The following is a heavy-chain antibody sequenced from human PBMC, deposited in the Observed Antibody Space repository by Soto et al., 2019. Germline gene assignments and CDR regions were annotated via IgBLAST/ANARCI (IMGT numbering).Heavy chain of an antibody. J-gene: IGHJ4*02. CDR3: AGESPEDYGVLH. V-gene: IGHV4-59*01. CDR1: GGSISSYY. CDR2: IYYSGST. D-gene: IGHD4-17*01. Sequence: QVQLQESGPGLVKPSETLSLTCTVSGGSISSYYWSWIRQPPGKGLEWIGYIYYSGSTNYNPAHKSRVTISVDTSKNQFPLKLSSVTAADTAVYYCAGESPEDYGVLHWGQGTLVTVSS.